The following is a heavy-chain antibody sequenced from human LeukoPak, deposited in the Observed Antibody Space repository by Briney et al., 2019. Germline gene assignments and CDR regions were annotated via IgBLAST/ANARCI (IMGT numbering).Heavy chain of an antibody. V-gene: IGHV3-74*01. D-gene: IGHD1-26*01. CDR1: GFTFSTYW. CDR3: ARESTVGTIQTDALDI. CDR2: INNEETAA. J-gene: IGHJ3*02. Sequence: GGSLRLSCAASGFTFSTYWMHWVRQAPGKGLVWVSRINNEETAANYADSVQGRFTISRDNANNMLYLQMDSLRAEDTAVYYCARESTVGTIQTDALDIWGQGTMVTVSS.